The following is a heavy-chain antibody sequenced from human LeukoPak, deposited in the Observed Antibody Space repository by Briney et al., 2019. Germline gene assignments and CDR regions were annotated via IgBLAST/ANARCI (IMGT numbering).Heavy chain of an antibody. CDR1: GFTFSSYA. V-gene: IGHV3-23*01. CDR3: ANDPLVLMVYANWFDP. Sequence: GGSLRLSCAASGFTFSSYAMSWVRQAPGKGLEWVSAISGSGGSTYYADSVKGRFTISRDNSKNTLYLQMNSLRAEDTAVYYCANDPLVLMVYANWFDPWGQGTLVTVSS. CDR2: ISGSGGST. D-gene: IGHD2-8*01. J-gene: IGHJ5*02.